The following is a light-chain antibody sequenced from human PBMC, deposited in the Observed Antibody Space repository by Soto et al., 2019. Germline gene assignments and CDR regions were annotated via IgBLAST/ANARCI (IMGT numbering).Light chain of an antibody. Sequence: EIVLTQSPVTLSLSPGERATLSCRASQSVRSYLAWYQQKPGQAPRHLIYDASSRAAGIPTRFSGSGSGTDFTLTISSLEPEDFALYYCQQRSDWPSTFGGGTKVEIK. J-gene: IGKJ4*01. CDR1: QSVRSY. CDR2: DAS. V-gene: IGKV3-11*01. CDR3: QQRSDWPST.